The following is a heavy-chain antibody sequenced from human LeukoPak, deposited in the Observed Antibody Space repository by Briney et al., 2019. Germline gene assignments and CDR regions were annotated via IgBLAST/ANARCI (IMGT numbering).Heavy chain of an antibody. CDR2: ISGSGGST. D-gene: IGHD6-19*01. V-gene: IGHV3-23*01. J-gene: IGHJ4*02. CDR3: ARRSGVAVAGAFDH. Sequence: GGSLRLSCAVSGFTFSSYAMSWVRQAPGKGLEWVSAISGSGGSTYYADSVKGRFTISRDNSKNTLYLQMNSLRAEDTAVYFCARRSGVAVAGAFDHWGQGTLVTVSS. CDR1: GFTFSSYA.